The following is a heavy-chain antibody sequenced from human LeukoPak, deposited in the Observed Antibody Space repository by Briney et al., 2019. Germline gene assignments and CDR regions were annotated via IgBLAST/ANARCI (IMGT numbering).Heavy chain of an antibody. V-gene: IGHV3-15*01. D-gene: IGHD2-15*01. CDR3: TTRRQDGW. Sequence: GGSLRLSCVGSGFTFSDAWMSWIRQAPGKGLEWVGRIKSKSDGGTIDYAAPVKGRFTISRDDSRNTLYLQMNSLKTEDTAVYYCTTRRQDGWWGQGTLVTVS. J-gene: IGHJ4*02. CDR2: IKSKSDGGTI. CDR1: GFTFSDAW.